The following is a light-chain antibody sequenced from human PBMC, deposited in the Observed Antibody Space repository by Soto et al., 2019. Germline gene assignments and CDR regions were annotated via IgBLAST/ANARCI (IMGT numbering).Light chain of an antibody. CDR3: QTWATGIQNVV. CDR1: SGHSSYA. V-gene: IGLV4-69*01. J-gene: IGLJ2*01. CDR2: LNSDGSH. Sequence: QPVLTQSSSASASLGASVKLTCTLSSGHSSYAIAWHQQQPEKGPRYLMKLNSDGSHSKGDGIPDRFSGSSSGAERYLTISSLQSEDEADYYCQTWATGIQNVVFGGGTKVTVL.